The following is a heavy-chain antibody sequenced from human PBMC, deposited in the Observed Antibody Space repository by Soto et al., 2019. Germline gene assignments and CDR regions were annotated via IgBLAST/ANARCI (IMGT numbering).Heavy chain of an antibody. Sequence: SETLSLTCTVSGGSISSGGYYWSWIRQHPGKGLEWIGYIYYSGSTYYNPSLKSRVTISVDTSKNQFSLKLSSVTAADTAVYYCARNHDFPNWFDPWGQGTLVTV. D-gene: IGHD3-3*01. CDR2: IYYSGST. CDR1: GGSISSGGYY. V-gene: IGHV4-31*03. CDR3: ARNHDFPNWFDP. J-gene: IGHJ5*02.